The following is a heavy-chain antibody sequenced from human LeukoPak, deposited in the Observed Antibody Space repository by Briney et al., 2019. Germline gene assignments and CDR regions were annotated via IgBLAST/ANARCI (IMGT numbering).Heavy chain of an antibody. V-gene: IGHV4-61*01. J-gene: IGHJ4*02. CDR2: IYCSGST. Sequence: PSETLSLTCTVSGYSISSGYYWSWIRQPPGKGLEWIGYIYCSGSTNYNPSLKSRVTISVDTSKNQFSLKLSSVTAADTAVYYCARGEPYKQWLRAHDYWGQGTLVTVSS. D-gene: IGHD6-19*01. CDR3: ARGEPYKQWLRAHDY. CDR1: GYSISSGYY.